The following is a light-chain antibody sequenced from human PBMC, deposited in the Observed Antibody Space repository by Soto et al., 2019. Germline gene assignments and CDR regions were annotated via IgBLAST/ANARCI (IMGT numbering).Light chain of an antibody. J-gene: IGKJ1*01. CDR3: QQYNNWPQT. V-gene: IGKV3-15*01. Sequence: ELVMTQSPATLSVSPGERATLSCRASQSVSSNLAWYQQKPGQAPRLLIYGASTRATGIPARFSGSGSGTEFTLPISSLQSEDFAVYYCQQYNNWPQTFGQGTKVDIK. CDR2: GAS. CDR1: QSVSSN.